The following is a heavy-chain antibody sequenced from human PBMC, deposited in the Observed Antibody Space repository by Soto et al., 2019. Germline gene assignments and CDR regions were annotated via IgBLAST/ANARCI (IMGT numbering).Heavy chain of an antibody. V-gene: IGHV3-15*01. CDR3: TTDPRIAAPYWYFDL. CDR2: IKSKTDGGTT. D-gene: IGHD6-13*01. Sequence: GGSLRLSCAASGFTFSNAWMSWVRQAPGKGLEWVGRIKSKTDGGTTDYAAPVKGRFTISRDDSKNTLYLQMNSLKTEDTAVYYCTTDPRIAAPYWYFDLCGRGTLVTVSS. J-gene: IGHJ2*01. CDR1: GFTFSNAW.